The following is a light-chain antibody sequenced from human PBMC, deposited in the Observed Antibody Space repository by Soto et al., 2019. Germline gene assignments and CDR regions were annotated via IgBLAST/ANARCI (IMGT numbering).Light chain of an antibody. CDR1: QFLSSY. J-gene: IGKJ5*01. CDR3: HQRNK. Sequence: VFNQTPATPSLAPGERATLSCRASQFLSSYLAWYQQKPGQPPRLLIYDTSNRATGIPARFSGSRSGTDFTLTISSLEPEDFGVYFCHQRNKFGQGTRLEIK. CDR2: DTS. V-gene: IGKV3-11*01.